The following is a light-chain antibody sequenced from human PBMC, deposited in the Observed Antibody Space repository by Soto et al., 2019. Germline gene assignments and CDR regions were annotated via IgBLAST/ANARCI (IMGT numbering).Light chain of an antibody. J-gene: IGKJ4*01. V-gene: IGKV3-11*01. CDR1: QTVSSS. CDR2: EVS. CDR3: QQHINWPLT. Sequence: EIVLTQSPATLSLSPGERATLSCRASQTVSSSLAWYQQKLGQAPRLLIYEVSNRATGIPARFSGSGSGADFTLTIRSLEPGDFALYYCQQHINWPLTFGGGTKV.